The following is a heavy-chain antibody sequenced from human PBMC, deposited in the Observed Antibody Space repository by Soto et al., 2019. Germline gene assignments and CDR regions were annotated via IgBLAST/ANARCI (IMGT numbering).Heavy chain of an antibody. Sequence: EVQLLESGGGLLQRGGSLRLSCAASGFTFSSYAMNWVRQAPGKGLEWVSVIHGSGGSAYYADSVKGRFTISRDNSENTVFLQMNSLRVEDTAIYFCARGRDRDTVTTFDYWGQGALVTVSP. V-gene: IGHV3-23*01. CDR1: GFTFSSYA. D-gene: IGHD4-17*01. CDR3: ARGRDRDTVTTFDY. CDR2: IHGSGGSA. J-gene: IGHJ4*02.